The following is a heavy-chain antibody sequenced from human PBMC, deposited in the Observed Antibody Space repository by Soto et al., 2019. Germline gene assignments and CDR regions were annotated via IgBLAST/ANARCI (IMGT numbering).Heavy chain of an antibody. J-gene: IGHJ5*02. CDR2: IYYSGST. Sequence: SETLSLTCTVSGGSISSYYWSWIRQPPGKGLEWIGYIYYSGSTNYNPSLKSRVSISVDTSKNQFSLKLSSVTAADTAVYYCARSRQQRLDNWFDPWGQGTLVTVSS. D-gene: IGHD6-13*01. CDR1: GGSISSYY. V-gene: IGHV4-59*01. CDR3: ARSRQQRLDNWFDP.